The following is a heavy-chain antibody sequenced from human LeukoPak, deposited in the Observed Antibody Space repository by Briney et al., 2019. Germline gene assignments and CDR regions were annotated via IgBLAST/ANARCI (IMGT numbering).Heavy chain of an antibody. Sequence: GASVKVSCKASGYTFTSYAMHWVRQAPGQRLEWMGWINAGNGNTKYSQKFQGRVTITRDTSASTAYMELSSLRSEDTAVYYCARDVGRLVILSYFDYWGQGTLVTASS. CDR1: GYTFTSYA. CDR3: ARDVGRLVILSYFDY. D-gene: IGHD3-9*01. J-gene: IGHJ4*02. V-gene: IGHV1-3*01. CDR2: INAGNGNT.